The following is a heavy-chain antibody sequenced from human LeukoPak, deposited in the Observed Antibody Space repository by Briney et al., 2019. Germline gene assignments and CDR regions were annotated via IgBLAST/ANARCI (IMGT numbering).Heavy chain of an antibody. CDR3: ARALNYYPHQFDP. J-gene: IGHJ5*02. V-gene: IGHV4-31*03. CDR1: GGSISSGGYY. D-gene: IGHD1-26*01. CDR2: IYYSGST. Sequence: KPSETLSLTCTVSGGSISSGGYYWSWIRQHPGKGLEWIGYIYYSGSTYYNPSLKSRVTISVDTSKNQFSLKLSSVTAADTAVYYCARALNYYPHQFDPWGQGTLVTVSS.